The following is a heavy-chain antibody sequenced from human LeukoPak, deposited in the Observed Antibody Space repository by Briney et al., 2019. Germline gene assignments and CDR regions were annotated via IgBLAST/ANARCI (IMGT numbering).Heavy chain of an antibody. CDR2: INHSGST. CDR3: ARQRLGYCSSTSCPSRYYYYGMDV. J-gene: IGHJ6*02. V-gene: IGHV4-34*01. Sequence: SETLSPTCAVYGGSFSGYYWSWIRQPPGKGLEWIGEINHSGSTNYNPSLKSRVTISVDTSKNQFSLKLSSVTAADTAVYYCARQRLGYCSSTSCPSRYYYYGMDVWGQGTTVTVSS. D-gene: IGHD2-2*01. CDR1: GGSFSGYY.